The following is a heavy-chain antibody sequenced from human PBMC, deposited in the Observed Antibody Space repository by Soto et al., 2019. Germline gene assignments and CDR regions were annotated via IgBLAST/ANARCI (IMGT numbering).Heavy chain of an antibody. CDR2: ISSSSSTI. D-gene: IGHD1-20*01. J-gene: IGHJ4*02. CDR3: ARSLTSNWNDAPFDY. V-gene: IGHV3-48*01. Sequence: EVQLVESGGGLVQPGGSLRLSCAASGFTFSSYSMNWVRQAPGKGLEWVSYISSSSSTIYYADSVKGRFTISRDNAKNSLYLQMNSLRAEDTAVYYCARSLTSNWNDAPFDYWGQGTLVTVSS. CDR1: GFTFSSYS.